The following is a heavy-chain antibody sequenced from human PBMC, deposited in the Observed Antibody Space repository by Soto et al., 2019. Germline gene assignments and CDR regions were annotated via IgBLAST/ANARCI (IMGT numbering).Heavy chain of an antibody. CDR3: ARNSRATVAGAPDY. CDR2: ISYDGSNK. CDR1: GFSFSNHG. V-gene: IGHV3-30*03. J-gene: IGHJ4*02. D-gene: IGHD6-19*01. Sequence: GGSLRLSCVASGFSFSNHGMHWVRQAPGKGLEWVAVISYDGSNKDYVESVKGRFTISRDNSKNTLYLQINSLRVEDTAVFYCARNSRATVAGAPDYWGQGTLVTSPQ.